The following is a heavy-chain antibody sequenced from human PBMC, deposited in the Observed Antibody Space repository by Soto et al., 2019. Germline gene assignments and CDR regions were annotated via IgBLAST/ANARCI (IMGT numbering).Heavy chain of an antibody. CDR1: GGSISSSNW. CDR2: IYHSGST. J-gene: IGHJ5*02. Sequence: SETLSLTCAVSGGSISSSNWWSWVRQPPGKGLEWIGEIYHSGSTNYNPSLKSRVTISVDKSKNQFSLKLSSVTAADTAVYYCARNYGSGSNNWFDPWGQGTLVTVSS. D-gene: IGHD3-10*01. V-gene: IGHV4-4*02. CDR3: ARNYGSGSNNWFDP.